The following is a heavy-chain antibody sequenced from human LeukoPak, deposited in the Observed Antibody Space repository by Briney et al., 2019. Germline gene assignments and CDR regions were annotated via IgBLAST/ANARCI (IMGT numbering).Heavy chain of an antibody. V-gene: IGHV3-53*01. CDR1: GFTVSTNY. D-gene: IGHD2-8*02. CDR3: ARGWVLATGAFDI. CDR2: IYSGGST. J-gene: IGHJ3*02. Sequence: GGSLRLSCAASGFTVSTNYMTWVRQAPGKGLEWVSVIYSGGSTYYADSVKGRFTISRDNSKKMLYLQMNSLRAEDTAVYYCARGWVLATGAFDIWGQGTKVTVSS.